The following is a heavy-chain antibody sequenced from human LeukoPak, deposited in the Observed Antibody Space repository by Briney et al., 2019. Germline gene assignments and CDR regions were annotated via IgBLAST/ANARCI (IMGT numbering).Heavy chain of an antibody. V-gene: IGHV4-61*01. CDR1: GGSISSSSYY. J-gene: IGHJ4*02. D-gene: IGHD3-10*01. Sequence: SETLSLTCTVSGGSISSSSYYWRWIRQSPGKGLEWIGYIYYTGTTNYNPSLKSRVTISVDTSKNQFSLKLFSVTAADTAVYYCARDSRSWALGYWGQGTLVTVSS. CDR2: IYYTGTT. CDR3: ARDSRSWALGY.